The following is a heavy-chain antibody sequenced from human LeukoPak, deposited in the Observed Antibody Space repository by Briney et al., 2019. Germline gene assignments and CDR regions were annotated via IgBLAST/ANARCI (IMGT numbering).Heavy chain of an antibody. Sequence: GESLKISCKGSGYSFTSYWIGWVRQMPGEGLEWMGIIYPGDSDTRYSPSFQGQVTISADKSISTAYLQWSSLKASDTAMYYCARAACSGGSCYRMGYYYYYYMDVWGKGTTVTVSS. CDR2: IYPGDSDT. CDR3: ARAACSGGSCYRMGYYYYYYMDV. D-gene: IGHD2-15*01. V-gene: IGHV5-51*01. CDR1: GYSFTSYW. J-gene: IGHJ6*03.